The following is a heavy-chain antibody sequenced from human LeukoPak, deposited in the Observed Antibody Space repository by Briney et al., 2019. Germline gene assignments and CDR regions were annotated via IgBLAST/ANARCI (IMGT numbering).Heavy chain of an antibody. CDR1: GGTFSSYT. V-gene: IGHV1-69*02. CDR3: AGGGSSGYPQDY. J-gene: IGHJ4*02. D-gene: IGHD3-22*01. Sequence: SVKVSCNASGGTFSSYTISWVRQAPGQGLEWMGRIIPILGIANYAQKFQGRVTITADKSTSTAYMELSSLRSEDTAVYYCAGGGSSGYPQDYWGQGTLVTVSS. CDR2: IIPILGIA.